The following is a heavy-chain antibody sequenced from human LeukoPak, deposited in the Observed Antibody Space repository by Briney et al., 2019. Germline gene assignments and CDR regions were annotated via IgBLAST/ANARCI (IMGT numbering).Heavy chain of an antibody. CDR2: IIPILGIA. CDR3: ATGRITVFGAIIPAVDS. Sequence: GASVKVSCKASGGTFSSYAISWVRQAPGQGLEWMGRIIPILGIANYAQKFQGRVTITADKSTSTAYMELSSLRSEDTAVYYCATGRITVFGAIIPAVDSWGQGTLIVVSS. CDR1: GGTFSSYA. J-gene: IGHJ4*02. D-gene: IGHD3-3*01. V-gene: IGHV1-69*04.